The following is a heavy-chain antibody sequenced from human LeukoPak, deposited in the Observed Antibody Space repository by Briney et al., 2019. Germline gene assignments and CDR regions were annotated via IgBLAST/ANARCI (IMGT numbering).Heavy chain of an antibody. CDR2: IIPILGIA. Sequence: GASVKVSCKASGGTFSSYAISWVRQAPGQGLEWMGRIIPILGIANYAQKFQGRVTMTRDTSTSTVYMELSSLRSEDMAVYYCARARGGIVLMFRPHGDAFDIWGQGTMVTVSS. CDR3: ARARGGIVLMFRPHGDAFDI. D-gene: IGHD2-8*01. CDR1: GGTFSSYA. V-gene: IGHV1-69*04. J-gene: IGHJ3*02.